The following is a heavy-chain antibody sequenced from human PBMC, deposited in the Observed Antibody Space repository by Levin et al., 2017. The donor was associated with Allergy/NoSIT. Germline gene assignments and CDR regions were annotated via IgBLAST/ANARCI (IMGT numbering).Heavy chain of an antibody. CDR1: GFTFKNFA. J-gene: IGHJ3*02. Sequence: GGSLRLSCVASGFTFKNFAMNWIRQAPGKGLEWVSIISASGGNTYYADSVEGRFTISRDNSENTLYLEMNSLRAEDTAIYYCAKMGYCSSASCYSAFDIWGQGTMVTVSS. CDR2: ISASGGNT. CDR3: AKMGYCSSASCYSAFDI. V-gene: IGHV3-23*01. D-gene: IGHD2-2*01.